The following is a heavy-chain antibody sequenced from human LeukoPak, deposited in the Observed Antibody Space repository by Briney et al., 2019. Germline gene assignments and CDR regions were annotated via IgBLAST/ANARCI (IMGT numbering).Heavy chain of an antibody. Sequence: GESLRISCKGSGYSFTSYWISWVRQMPGKGLEWMGRIDPSDSYTNYSPSFQGHVTISADKSISTAYLQWSSLKASDTAVYYCARDIVVVPAAMNYYYGMDVWGKGTTVTVSS. CDR3: ARDIVVVPAAMNYYYGMDV. D-gene: IGHD2-2*01. V-gene: IGHV5-10-1*01. CDR2: IDPSDSYT. J-gene: IGHJ6*04. CDR1: GYSFTSYW.